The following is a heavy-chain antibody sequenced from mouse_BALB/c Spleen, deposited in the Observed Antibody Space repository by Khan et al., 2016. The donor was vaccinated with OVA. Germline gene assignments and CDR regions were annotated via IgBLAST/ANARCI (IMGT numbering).Heavy chain of an antibody. CDR1: GYSITSDYA. D-gene: IGHD1-1*01. V-gene: IGHV3-2*02. J-gene: IGHJ2*02. CDR3: ARVYGGDFDY. Sequence: EVQLQESGPGLVKPSQSLSLTCTVTGYSITSDYAWNWIRQFPGNKLEWMGFISYSGKTKSNPPLKSRFYITRDTSKNQFFLQLNSLTTEDTATYYCARVYGGDFDYWGQGTSLTVSS. CDR2: ISYSGKT.